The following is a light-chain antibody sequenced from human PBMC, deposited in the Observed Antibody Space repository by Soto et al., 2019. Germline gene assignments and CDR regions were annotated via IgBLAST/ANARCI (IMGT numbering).Light chain of an antibody. CDR3: AAWNDNLNGPSYV. Sequence: QSVLTQPPSASGTPGQKFTISCSGSSSNIGSNAVNWYQQVPGTAPKLLIYSDDQRPSGVPDRFSGSKSGTSASLAISGLQSEDEADYICAAWNDNLNGPSYVFGTGTKVTVL. J-gene: IGLJ1*01. CDR2: SDD. CDR1: SSNIGSNA. V-gene: IGLV1-44*01.